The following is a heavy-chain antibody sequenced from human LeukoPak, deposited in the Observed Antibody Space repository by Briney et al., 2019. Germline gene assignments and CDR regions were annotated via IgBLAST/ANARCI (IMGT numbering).Heavy chain of an antibody. CDR3: ARDLSTGSYYYYGMDV. CDR1: GFTFSDYY. D-gene: IGHD2/OR15-2a*01. J-gene: IGHJ6*02. Sequence: PGGSLRLSCAASGFTFSDYYMSWIRQAPGKGLEWVSYISSSGSTIYYADSVKGRFTISRDNAKNSLYLQMNSLRAEDTAVYYCARDLSTGSYYYYGMDVRGQGTTVTVSS. V-gene: IGHV3-11*01. CDR2: ISSSGSTI.